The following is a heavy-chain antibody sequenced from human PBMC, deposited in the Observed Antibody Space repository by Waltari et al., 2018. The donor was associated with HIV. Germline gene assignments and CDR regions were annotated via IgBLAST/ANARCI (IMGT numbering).Heavy chain of an antibody. D-gene: IGHD1-7*01. V-gene: IGHV4-4*07. CDR3: ARDPSGNYHPLGY. J-gene: IGHJ4*02. CDR1: GGSIHRHY. Sequence: QVQLQESGPGLVKPSATLSLTCTVPGGSIHRHYWRWTRQPAGKGLEWFGRIYSSGSTNYNPSLKSRVTMSVDTSKNQFSRRLSSVTAADTAVYYCARDPSGNYHPLGYWGQGTLVTVSS. CDR2: IYSSGST.